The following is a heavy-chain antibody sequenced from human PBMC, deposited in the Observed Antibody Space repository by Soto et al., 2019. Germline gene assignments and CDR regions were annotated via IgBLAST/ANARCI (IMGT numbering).Heavy chain of an antibody. J-gene: IGHJ6*01. Sequence: SYSLNLTYALHGRSFSGSHWGCIGEPPWQGLEWIGEINHSGSTNYNQSLKSRVTISLDTSKNQFSPKLTSVTAADTAVYYCARVGGPVYCSSISCYDDGMDVWGQGTMV. CDR3: ARVGGPVYCSSISCYDDGMDV. CDR1: GRSFSGSH. CDR2: INHSGST. V-gene: IGHV4-34*01. D-gene: IGHD2-2*01.